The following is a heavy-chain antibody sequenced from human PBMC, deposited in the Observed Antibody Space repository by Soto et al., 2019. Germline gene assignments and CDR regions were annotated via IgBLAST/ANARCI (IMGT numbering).Heavy chain of an antibody. V-gene: IGHV4-59*01. CDR1: GGSISSYY. Sequence: QVQLQESGPGLVKPSETLSLTCTVSGGSISSYYWSWIRQPPGKGLEWIGYIYYSGITNSNPSLKSRFPISVDTSQNQFSLKLISVTAADTAVYYCARGQVTYYYDSSGPYYYYGTDVWGQGTTVTVSS. D-gene: IGHD3-22*01. CDR3: ARGQVTYYYDSSGPYYYYGTDV. J-gene: IGHJ6*02. CDR2: IYYSGIT.